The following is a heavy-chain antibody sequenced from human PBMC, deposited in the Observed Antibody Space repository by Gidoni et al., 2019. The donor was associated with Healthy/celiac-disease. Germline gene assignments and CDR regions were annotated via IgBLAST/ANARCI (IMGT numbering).Heavy chain of an antibody. D-gene: IGHD5-12*01. J-gene: IGHJ6*03. CDR3: ARDRGIVATMVYYYMDV. CDR2: ISSSSSTI. V-gene: IGHV3-48*01. Sequence: EVQLVESGGGLVQPGGSLRLSCAASGFTFRSYSMNWVRQAPGKGLEWVSYISSSSSTIYYADSVKGRFTISRDNAKNSLYLQMNSLRAEDTAIYYCARDRGIVATMVYYYMDVWGKGTTVTVSS. CDR1: GFTFRSYS.